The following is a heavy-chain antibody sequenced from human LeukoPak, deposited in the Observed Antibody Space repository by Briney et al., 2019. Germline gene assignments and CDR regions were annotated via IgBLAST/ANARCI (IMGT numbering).Heavy chain of an antibody. CDR3: ARGGYSYGLYYYYGMDV. CDR1: GYTFTSYD. CDR2: MNPNSGNT. Sequence: VASVKVSCKASGYTFTSYDINWVRQATGQGLEWMGWMNPNSGNTSYAQKFQGRVTMTRDTSTSTVYMELSSLRSEDTAVYYCARGGYSYGLYYYYGMDVWGQGTTVTVSS. V-gene: IGHV1-8*01. J-gene: IGHJ6*02. D-gene: IGHD5-18*01.